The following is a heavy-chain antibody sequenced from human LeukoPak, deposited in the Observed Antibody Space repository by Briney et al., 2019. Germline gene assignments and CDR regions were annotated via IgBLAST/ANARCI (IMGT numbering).Heavy chain of an antibody. CDR1: GFTFRNYA. D-gene: IGHD2-2*01. CDR2: ISGSASDT. V-gene: IGHV3-23*01. Sequence: PAGSLTHSCVASGFTFRNYAMSWVRQAPGKGLESVSTISGSASDTHYADSVKGRFTVSRDNSKNTPYLHMDSLRADDTAVYYCARGPREDIVVVPNLWDYWGQRPVVTFSS. CDR3: ARGPREDIVVVPNLWDY. J-gene: IGHJ4*01.